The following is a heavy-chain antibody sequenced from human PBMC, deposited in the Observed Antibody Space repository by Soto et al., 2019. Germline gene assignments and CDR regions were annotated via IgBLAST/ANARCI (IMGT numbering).Heavy chain of an antibody. Sequence: QVQLVQSGAEVKKPGASVKVSCKASGYTFTSYYMHWVRQAPGQGLEWMGIINPSGGSTSYAQKFPGRVTLTRDTSTSTVYMELSSLRSEDTAGYYCAKGGGYVGGFDPWGQGTLVTVSS. CDR2: INPSGGST. D-gene: IGHD5-12*01. J-gene: IGHJ5*02. V-gene: IGHV1-46*01. CDR3: AKGGGYVGGFDP. CDR1: GYTFTSYY.